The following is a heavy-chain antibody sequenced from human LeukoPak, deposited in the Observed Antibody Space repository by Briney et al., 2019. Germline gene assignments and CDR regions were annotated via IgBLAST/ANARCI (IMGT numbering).Heavy chain of an antibody. CDR3: ASLHSSSWYAYFDY. CDR2: IIGRGGST. V-gene: IGHV3-23*01. D-gene: IGHD6-13*01. Sequence: GGSLSLSCAASGFTFSSYAMSWVRQAPGKGLEWVASIIGRGGSTYYTDSVKGRFSTSRDNSKNTLYLQLTSLRGEDTAVYYCASLHSSSWYAYFDYWGQGTLVTVSS. J-gene: IGHJ4*02. CDR1: GFTFSSYA.